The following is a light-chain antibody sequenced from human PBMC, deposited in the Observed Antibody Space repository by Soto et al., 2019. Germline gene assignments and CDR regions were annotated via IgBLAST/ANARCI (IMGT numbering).Light chain of an antibody. CDR2: KAS. J-gene: IGKJ1*01. CDR3: QHYNSYSEA. V-gene: IGKV1-5*03. CDR1: QTISSW. Sequence: DIQMTQYPSFLSGSVGDRVTITCRASQTISSWLAWYQQKPGKAPKLLIYKASTLKSGVPSRFSGSGSGTEFTLTISSLQPDDFATYYCQHYNSYSEAFGQGTKVDI.